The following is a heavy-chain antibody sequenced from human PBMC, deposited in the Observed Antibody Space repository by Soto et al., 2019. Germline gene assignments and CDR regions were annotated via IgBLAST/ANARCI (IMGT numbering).Heavy chain of an antibody. Sequence: QVQLQESGPGLVKPSGTLSLTCAVSGGSISSSNWWSWVRQPPGKGLEWIGEIYHSGSTNYNPSLKRRVTISVDKSKNQFSLKLSSVTAADTAVYYCASRLLYSSSWYALDDYWGQGTLVTVSS. CDR3: ASRLLYSSSWYALDDY. CDR2: IYHSGST. J-gene: IGHJ4*02. D-gene: IGHD6-13*01. V-gene: IGHV4-4*02. CDR1: GGSISSSNW.